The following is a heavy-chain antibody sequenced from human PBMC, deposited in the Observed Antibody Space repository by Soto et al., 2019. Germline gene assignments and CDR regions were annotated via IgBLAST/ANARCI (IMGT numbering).Heavy chain of an antibody. CDR1: GGSISSYY. J-gene: IGHJ4*02. D-gene: IGHD6-19*01. V-gene: IGHV4-59*01. CDR3: ARADPSGWLDY. CDR2: IYYSGST. Sequence: SETLSLTCTVSGGSISSYYWSWIRQPPGKGLEWIGYIYYSGSTNYNPSLKSRVTISVDTSKNQFSLKLSSVTAADMAVYYCARADPSGWLDYWGQGTLVTVSS.